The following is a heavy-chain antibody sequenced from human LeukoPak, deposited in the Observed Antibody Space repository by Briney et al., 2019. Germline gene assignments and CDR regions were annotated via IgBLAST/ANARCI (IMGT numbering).Heavy chain of an antibody. J-gene: IGHJ4*02. CDR1: GFTFGSYW. CDR3: ASAGGDSRSPLPFYY. CDR2: IKQDGSEK. D-gene: IGHD6-6*01. V-gene: IGHV3-7*03. Sequence: AGGSLRLSCAASGFTFGSYWMSWVRQAPGKGLEWVANIKQDGSEKYYVDSVKGRFTISRDNAENSLSLQMNSLRAEDTAVYYCASAGGDSRSPLPFYYWGQGTQVTVSS.